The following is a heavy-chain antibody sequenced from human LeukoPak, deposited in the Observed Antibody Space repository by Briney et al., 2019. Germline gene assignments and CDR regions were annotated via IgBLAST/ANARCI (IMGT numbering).Heavy chain of an antibody. J-gene: IGHJ4*03. CDR1: GGSFSRYY. V-gene: IGHV4-34*01. D-gene: IGHD5-24*01. CDR2: IDHRGDI. CDR3: ARGATISETGYFDF. Sequence: SETLSLTCAVYGGSFSRYYWSWIRQSPGKGLEWIAEIDHRGDINYNPSVKSRVTISVDTSKNQFPLKVRSLSAADTAVYYCARGATISETGYFDFWGQGTLVTVSS.